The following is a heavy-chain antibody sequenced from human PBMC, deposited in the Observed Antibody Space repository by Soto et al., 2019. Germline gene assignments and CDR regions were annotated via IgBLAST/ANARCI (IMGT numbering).Heavy chain of an antibody. J-gene: IGHJ4*02. V-gene: IGHV1-2*02. Sequence: QVQLVQSGAEVKKPGASVKVSCKASGYTFTGYYMHWVRQAPGQGLEWMGWINPNSGGTNYAQKFQGRVTMTRDTSISTAYMEVGRLRSDDTAGYYCGGGGGGLGSSGSGLDYWGQGTLVTVSS. CDR1: GYTFTGYY. CDR3: GGGGGGLGSSGSGLDY. CDR2: INPNSGGT. D-gene: IGHD6-6*01.